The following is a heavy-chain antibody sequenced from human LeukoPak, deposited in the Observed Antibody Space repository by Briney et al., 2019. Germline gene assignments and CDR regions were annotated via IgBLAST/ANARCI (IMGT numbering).Heavy chain of an antibody. CDR2: IYYSGST. J-gene: IGHJ5*02. V-gene: IGHV4-59*01. CDR3: ARDRHGSGSAHTFDP. Sequence: SETLSLTCTVSGGSISSYYWSWIRQPPGKGLGWIAYIYYSGSTNYNPSLKSRVTISVDTSKNQFSLKLRSVTAADTAVYYCARDRHGSGSAHTFDPWGQRTLVTVSS. D-gene: IGHD3-10*01. CDR1: GGSISSYY.